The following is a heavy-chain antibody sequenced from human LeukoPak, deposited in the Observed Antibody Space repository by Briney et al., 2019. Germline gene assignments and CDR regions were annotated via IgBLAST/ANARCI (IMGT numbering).Heavy chain of an antibody. D-gene: IGHD6-13*01. Sequence: SETPSLTCAVYGGSFSGYYWSWIRQPPGKGLEWIGEINHSGSTNYNPSLKSRVTISVDTSKNQFSLKLSSVTAADTAVYYCARDGSISSSPRYYFDYWGQGTLVTVSS. CDR2: INHSGST. V-gene: IGHV4-34*01. CDR1: GGSFSGYY. J-gene: IGHJ4*02. CDR3: ARDGSISSSPRYYFDY.